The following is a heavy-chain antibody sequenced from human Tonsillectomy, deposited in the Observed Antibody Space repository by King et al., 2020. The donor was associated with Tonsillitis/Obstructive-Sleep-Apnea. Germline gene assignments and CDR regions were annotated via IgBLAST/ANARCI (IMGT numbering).Heavy chain of an antibody. J-gene: IGHJ6*04. V-gene: IGHV3-30*01. CDR2: ISYDESNK. CDR3: AKDRGPVAVAGEMDV. CDR1: GFTFNNYA. Sequence: LVQSGGGVVQPGRSLRLSCAASGFTFNNYAMHWVRQAPGKGLEWVALISYDESNKYYADSVKGRFTISRDSSKNTLCLQMNSLRAEDTAVYYCAKDRGPVAVAGEMDVWGKGTTVTVSS. D-gene: IGHD6-19*01.